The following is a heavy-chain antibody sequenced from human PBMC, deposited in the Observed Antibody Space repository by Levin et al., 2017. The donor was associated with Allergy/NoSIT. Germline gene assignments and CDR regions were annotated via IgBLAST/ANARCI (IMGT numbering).Heavy chain of an antibody. J-gene: IGHJ2*01. Sequence: PGGSLRLSCAASGLTFSRYAVNWVRRAPGKGLEWSSVASGSGESTYYADSVKGRFTISRDNAKKTVFRQMTRLRVEATSIHYCAQDSLHEEVSANFWYFDLWGRGTQVTVSS. CDR1: GLTFSRYA. D-gene: IGHD2-15*01. V-gene: IGHV3-23*01. CDR3: AQDSLHEEVSANFWYFDL. CDR2: ASGSGEST.